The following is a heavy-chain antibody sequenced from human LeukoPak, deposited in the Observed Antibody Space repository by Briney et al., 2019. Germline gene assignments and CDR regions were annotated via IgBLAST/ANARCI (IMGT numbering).Heavy chain of an antibody. D-gene: IGHD6-25*01. V-gene: IGHV3-30*03. Sequence: GGSLRLSCVASGFTFSNYAMHWVRQAPGKGLEWVAVISYDGTEKKCADSVKGRFTISRDNSKNTLYLEMSSLRGEETAIYYCAPRLLDYWGQGTLVTVSS. CDR2: ISYDGTEK. J-gene: IGHJ4*02. CDR3: APRLLDY. CDR1: GFTFSNYA.